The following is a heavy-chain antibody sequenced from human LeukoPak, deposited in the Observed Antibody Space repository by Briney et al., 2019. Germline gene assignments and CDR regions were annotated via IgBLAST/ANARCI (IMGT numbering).Heavy chain of an antibody. CDR3: ARDGGGSYYYYYGMDV. D-gene: IGHD2-15*01. V-gene: IGHV1-46*01. J-gene: IGHJ6*02. Sequence: GASVKVSCKASGGTFSSYAISWVRQAPGQGLEWMGIINPSGGSTSYAQKFQGRVTMTRDTSTSTVYMELSSLRSEDTAVYYCARDGGGSYYYYYGMDVWGQGTTVTVSS. CDR1: GGTFSSYA. CDR2: INPSGGST.